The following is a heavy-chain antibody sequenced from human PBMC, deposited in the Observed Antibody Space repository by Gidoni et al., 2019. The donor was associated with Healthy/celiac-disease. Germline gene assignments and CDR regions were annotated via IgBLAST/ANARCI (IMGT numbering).Heavy chain of an antibody. D-gene: IGHD7-27*01. CDR1: GFTFSSYG. CDR2: ISYDGSNI. J-gene: IGHJ4*02. CDR3: AKDVEMPGDRDY. V-gene: IGHV3-30*18. Sequence: QVQLVESGGGVVQPGRSLRLSCAASGFTFSSYGMHWVRQAPGKGLEWVAVISYDGSNIYYADSVKGRFTISRDNSKNTLYLQMNSLRAEDTAVYYCAKDVEMPGDRDYWGQGTLVTVSS.